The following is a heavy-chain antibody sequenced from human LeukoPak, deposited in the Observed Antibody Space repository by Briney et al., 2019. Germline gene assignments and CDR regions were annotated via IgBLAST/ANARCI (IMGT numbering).Heavy chain of an antibody. CDR1: GGSISSYY. D-gene: IGHD5-12*01. V-gene: IGHV4-59*08. CDR2: IYSSGST. J-gene: IGHJ4*02. CDR3: ARHTKERGYGGYNDY. Sequence: SETLSLTCTVSGGSISSYYWSWIRQPPGKGLEWIGYIYSSGSTNYNPSLKSRVTISVDTSKNQFSLKLTSVTAADTAVYYCARHTKERGYGGYNDYWGQGALVTVSS.